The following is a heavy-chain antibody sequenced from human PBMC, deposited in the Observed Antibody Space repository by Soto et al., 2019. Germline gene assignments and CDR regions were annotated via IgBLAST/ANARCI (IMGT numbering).Heavy chain of an antibody. CDR1: GFTFGDYW. D-gene: IGHD2-21*02. CDR3: ATVPGLAYCGADCYSLYYYAMDV. J-gene: IGHJ6*02. V-gene: IGHV3-7*05. CDR2: IKQDGSEK. Sequence: EVQLVESGGGLVQPGGSLRLSCVASGFTFGDYWMSWVRQAPGKGLDWVANIKQDGSEKYYVDSVKGRFAVPRDNAQNSLNLQMNSLRAEDTAMYYCATVPGLAYCGADCYSLYYYAMDVWGQGTTVTVSS.